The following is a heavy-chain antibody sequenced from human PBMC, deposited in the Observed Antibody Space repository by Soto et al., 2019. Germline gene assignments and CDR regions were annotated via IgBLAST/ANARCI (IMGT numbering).Heavy chain of an antibody. J-gene: IGHJ3*02. CDR1: GFTFSSYA. CDR3: ASSPSGDSLYAFDI. CDR2: ISYDGSNK. V-gene: IGHV3-30-3*01. D-gene: IGHD2-21*01. Sequence: GGSLRLSXAASGFTFSSYAMHWVRQAPGKGLEWVAVISYDGSNKYYADSAKGRFTISRDNSKNTLYLQMNSLRAEDTAVYYCASSPSGDSLYAFDIWGQGTMVTVSS.